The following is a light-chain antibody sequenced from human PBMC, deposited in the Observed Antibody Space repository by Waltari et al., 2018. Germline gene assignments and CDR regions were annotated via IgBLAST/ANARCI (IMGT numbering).Light chain of an antibody. J-gene: IGKJ2*01. CDR2: KAS. CDR1: QSISSW. Sequence: DIQMTQSPSTLSASVGDRDTITCRASQSISSWLAWYQQKPGKAPKLLIYKASTLESGVPSRFSGSGSGTEFTLTISSLQPDDFATYYCQQYNSYSRTFGQGTKLEI. V-gene: IGKV1-5*03. CDR3: QQYNSYSRT.